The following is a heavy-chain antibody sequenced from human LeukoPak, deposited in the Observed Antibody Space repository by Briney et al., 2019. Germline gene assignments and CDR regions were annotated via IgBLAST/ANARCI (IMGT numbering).Heavy chain of an antibody. CDR1: GGSISNYY. J-gene: IGHJ4*02. V-gene: IGHV4-4*07. Sequence: SETLSLTCTVSGGSISNYYWSWIRQPAGKGLGWIGRIYTSGSTNYNPSLKSRVTMSVDTSKNQFSLKLNSVTAADAAVYYCAREGPTPTSYFDYWGQGSLVTVSS. CDR2: IYTSGST. CDR3: AREGPTPTSYFDY.